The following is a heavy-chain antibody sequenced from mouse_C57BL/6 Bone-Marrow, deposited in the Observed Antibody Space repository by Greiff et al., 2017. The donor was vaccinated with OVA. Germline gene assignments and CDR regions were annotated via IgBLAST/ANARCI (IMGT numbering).Heavy chain of an antibody. CDR2: INPSTGGT. CDR3: ARREVYRNPDD. Sequence: VQLQQSGPELVKPGASVKISCKASGYSFTGYYMNWVKQSPEKSLEWIGEINPSTGGTTYNQKFKAKATLTVDKSSSTAYMQLKSLTSEDSAVYYCARREVYRNPDDWGKGTTLTVSS. J-gene: IGHJ2*01. D-gene: IGHD2-5*01. V-gene: IGHV1-42*01. CDR1: GYSFTGYY.